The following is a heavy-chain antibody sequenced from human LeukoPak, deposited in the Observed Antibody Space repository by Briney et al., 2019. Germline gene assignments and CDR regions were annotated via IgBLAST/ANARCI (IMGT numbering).Heavy chain of an antibody. Sequence: GGSLRLSCAASGFTFSSYSMSWVRQAPGKGLEWVSSITTSSTYISYADSVKGRFTISRDNAKNSLYLQMNSLRAEDTAVYYCARGKYSSGRFDYWGQGTLVTVSS. J-gene: IGHJ4*02. D-gene: IGHD6-19*01. CDR1: GFTFSSYS. CDR2: ITTSSTYI. CDR3: ARGKYSSGRFDY. V-gene: IGHV3-21*01.